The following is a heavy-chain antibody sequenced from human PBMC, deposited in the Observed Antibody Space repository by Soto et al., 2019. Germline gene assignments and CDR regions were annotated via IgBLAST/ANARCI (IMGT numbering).Heavy chain of an antibody. V-gene: IGHV4-31*03. D-gene: IGHD5-12*01. CDR2: IYYSGST. Sequence: QVQLQESGPGLVKPSQTLSLTCTVSGGSISSGGYYWSWIRQHPGKGLEWIGYIYYSGSTYYNPSLKTRVTISVDTSKNQFSLKLSSVTAADTAVYYCARMATISQVLRNWGQGTLVTVSS. J-gene: IGHJ4*02. CDR1: GGSISSGGYY. CDR3: ARMATISQVLRN.